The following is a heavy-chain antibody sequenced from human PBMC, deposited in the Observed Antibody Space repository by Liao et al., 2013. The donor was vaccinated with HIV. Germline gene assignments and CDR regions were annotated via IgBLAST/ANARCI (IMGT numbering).Heavy chain of an antibody. CDR1: GSFSGYY. D-gene: IGHD3-9*01. CDR2: INHSGST. Sequence: GSFSGYYWSWIRQPPGKGLEWIGEINHSGSTNYNPSLKSRVTISVDTSKIQFSLKLSSVTAADTAVYYCARDAYFDWDNWFDPWGQGTLVTVSS. J-gene: IGHJ5*02. CDR3: ARDAYFDWDNWFDP. V-gene: IGHV4-34*01.